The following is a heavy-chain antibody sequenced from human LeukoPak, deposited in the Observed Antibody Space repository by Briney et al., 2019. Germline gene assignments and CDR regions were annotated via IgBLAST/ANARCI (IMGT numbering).Heavy chain of an antibody. V-gene: IGHV4-30-4*01. J-gene: IGHJ4*02. CDR3: ARALNENSYAFDS. CDR1: GGSISSGEYY. CDR2: FSYTGST. D-gene: IGHD5-18*01. Sequence: SETLSLTCTVSGGSISSGEYYWSWIRQPPGKGLEWIGYFSYTGSTYYDPSLKSRVSISVDTSKNQFSLGLMSVTAADTAVYHCARALNENSYAFDSWGQGTLVTVSS.